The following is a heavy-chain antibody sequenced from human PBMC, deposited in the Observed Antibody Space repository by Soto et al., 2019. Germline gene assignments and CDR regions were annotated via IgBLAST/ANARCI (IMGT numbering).Heavy chain of an antibody. J-gene: IGHJ6*02. CDR3: ARELWFGEFNSLISYGMDV. CDR1: GFTFSSYG. CDR2: IWYDGSNK. V-gene: IGHV3-33*01. D-gene: IGHD3-10*01. Sequence: QVQLVESGGGVVQPGRSLRLSCAASGFTFSSYGMHWVRQAPGKGLEWVAVIWYDGSNKYYADSVKGRFTISRDNSKNTLYLQMNSLRAEDTAVYYCARELWFGEFNSLISYGMDVWGQGTTVTVSS.